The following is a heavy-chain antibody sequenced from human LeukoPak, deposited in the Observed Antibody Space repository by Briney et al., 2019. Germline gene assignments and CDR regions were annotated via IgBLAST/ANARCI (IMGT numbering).Heavy chain of an antibody. CDR1: GGSISSYY. CDR2: IYTSGST. J-gene: IGHJ5*02. V-gene: IGHV4-4*07. CDR3: ARNFGGNYEMENRFDP. Sequence: SETLSLTCTVSGGSISSYYWSWIRQPAGKGLEWIGRIYTSGSTNYNPSLKSRVTMSVDTSKNQFSLKLSSVTAADTAVYYCARNFGGNYEMENRFDPWGQGTLVTVSS. D-gene: IGHD2-21*02.